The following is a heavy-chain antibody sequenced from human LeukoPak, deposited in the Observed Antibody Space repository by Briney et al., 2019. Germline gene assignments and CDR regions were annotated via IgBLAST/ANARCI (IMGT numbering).Heavy chain of an antibody. V-gene: IGHV5-51*01. CDR3: ATPGGDCSSSRCIYAFQI. J-gene: IGHJ3*02. CDR2: IYPGDSDT. D-gene: IGHD2-2*01. Sequence: GESLKISCKGSGYNFGNLWIGWVRQMPGKGLEWMGVIYPGDSDTRYSPSFRGQVPFSADTFSSVASLQWSSLKASDTAIYYCATPGGDCSSSRCIYAFQIWGQGTMVTVST. CDR1: GYNFGNLW.